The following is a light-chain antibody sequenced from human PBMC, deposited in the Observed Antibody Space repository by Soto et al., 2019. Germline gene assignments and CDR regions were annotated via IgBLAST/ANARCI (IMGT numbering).Light chain of an antibody. CDR3: AAWDDSLNGRYA. V-gene: IGLV2-14*01. CDR1: SSDVGGYKY. Sequence: QSVLTQPASVSGSPGQSITISCTGTSSDVGGYKYVSWYQQHPDKAPKLIIYDATNRPSGISNRFSGSKSGNTASLTISGLRAEDEADYYCAAWDDSLNGRYAFGTGTKVTVL. J-gene: IGLJ1*01. CDR2: DAT.